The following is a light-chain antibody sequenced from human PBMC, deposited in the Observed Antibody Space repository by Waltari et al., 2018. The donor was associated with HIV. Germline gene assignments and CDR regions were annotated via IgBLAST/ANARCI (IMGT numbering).Light chain of an antibody. CDR1: QSILYNSNNKNY. CDR3: QQYYGTPRT. J-gene: IGKJ1*01. CDR2: WAS. V-gene: IGKV4-1*01. Sequence: DIVMTQSTDSMTVYLDDRANIKCKSSQSILYNSNNKNYLAWYQQKPGQPPKVLIYWASTREFGVPDRFSGSGSGTDFTLTISSLQPEDVAVYFCQQYYGTPRTFGQGTKVEIK.